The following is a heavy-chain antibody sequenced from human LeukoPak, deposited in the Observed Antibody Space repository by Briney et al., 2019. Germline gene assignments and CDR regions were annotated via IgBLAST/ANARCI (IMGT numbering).Heavy chain of an antibody. CDR2: IKQDGSEK. CDR1: GFTFSSYW. D-gene: IGHD3-16*02. CDR3: ARDSLPYDYVWGSYRFFDP. V-gene: IGHV3-7*01. J-gene: IGHJ5*02. Sequence: GGSLRLSCAASGFTFSSYWMRWVRQAPGKGVEGVANIKQDGSEKYYVDSVKGRFTISRENAKTSLYLQMNRLRAEDTAVYYCARDSLPYDYVWGSYRFFDPWGQGTLVTVSS.